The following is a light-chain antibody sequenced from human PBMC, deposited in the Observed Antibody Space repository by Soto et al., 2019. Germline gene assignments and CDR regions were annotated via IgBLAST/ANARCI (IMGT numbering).Light chain of an antibody. CDR2: EAS. J-gene: IGLJ2*01. V-gene: IGLV2-14*01. CDR3: SSYTRSTPLI. Sequence: QSALTQPASVSGSPGQAITISCTGTSSDVGAYNYISWYQQHPGKAPKLIIYEASNRPSGVSNRFSGTRSGNTASLIISGLQAEDEAAYYCSSYTRSTPLILGGGTKRTGL. CDR1: SSDVGAYNY.